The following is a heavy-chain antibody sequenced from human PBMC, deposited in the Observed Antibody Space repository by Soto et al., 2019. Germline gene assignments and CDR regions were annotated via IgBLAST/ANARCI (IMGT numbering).Heavy chain of an antibody. D-gene: IGHD6-13*01. CDR1: GYTFTGYY. J-gene: IGHJ2*01. CDR3: ASGLAAAGTWYFDL. V-gene: IGHV1-2*02. CDR2: INPNSGGT. Sequence: GPSVKVSCKASGYTFTGYYMHWVRQAPGQGLEWMGWINPNSGGTNYAQKFQGRVTMTRDTSISTAYMELSRLRSDDTAVYYCASGLAAAGTWYFDLWGRGTLVTASS.